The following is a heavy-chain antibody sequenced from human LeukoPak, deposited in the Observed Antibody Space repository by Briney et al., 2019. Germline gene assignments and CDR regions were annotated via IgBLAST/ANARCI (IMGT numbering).Heavy chain of an antibody. Sequence: ASVKVSCKASGYTFTGYYMRWVRQAPGQGLEWMGWINPNSGGTNYAQKFQGWVTMTRDTSISTAYMELSRLRSDDTAVYYCAREARWIHYYDSSGYYSPYYYYGMDVWGQGTTVTVSS. CDR2: INPNSGGT. CDR3: AREARWIHYYDSSGYYSPYYYYGMDV. J-gene: IGHJ6*02. V-gene: IGHV1-2*04. D-gene: IGHD3-22*01. CDR1: GYTFTGYY.